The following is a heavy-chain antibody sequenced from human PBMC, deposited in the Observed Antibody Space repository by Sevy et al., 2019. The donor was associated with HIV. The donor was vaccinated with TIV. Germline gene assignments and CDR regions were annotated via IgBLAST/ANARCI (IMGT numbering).Heavy chain of an antibody. V-gene: IGHV3-7*01. CDR2: IKQDGSEK. CDR1: GFTFISYW. J-gene: IGHJ4*02. CDR3: ARDRDHYGY. D-gene: IGHD4-17*01. Sequence: GGSVRLSCVASGFTFISYWMTWVRQAPGKGLEWVANIKQDGSEKYYVDSVKGRFTISRDSAKNSLYLQMNSLRVEDTAVYYCARDRDHYGYWGQGTLVTVSS.